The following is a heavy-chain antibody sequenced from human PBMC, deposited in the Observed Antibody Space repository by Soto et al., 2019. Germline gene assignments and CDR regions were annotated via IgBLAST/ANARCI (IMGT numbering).Heavy chain of an antibody. CDR3: ARDSSTVTPNY. CDR1: GFTVSSNY. J-gene: IGHJ4*02. V-gene: IGHV3-66*01. Sequence: VQLVESGGGLVQPGGSLRLSCAASGFTVSSNYMSWVRQAPGKGLEWVSVIYSGGSTYYADSVKGRFTISRDNSKNTLYLQMTSLRAEDTAVYYCARDSSTVTPNYWGQGTLVTVSS. CDR2: IYSGGST. D-gene: IGHD4-17*01.